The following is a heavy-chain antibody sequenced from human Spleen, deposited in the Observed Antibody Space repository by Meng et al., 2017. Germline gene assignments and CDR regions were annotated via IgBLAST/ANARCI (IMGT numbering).Heavy chain of an antibody. CDR2: INHSGST. D-gene: IGHD3-22*01. Sequence: SETLSLTCAVSGGSFSGYYWSWIRQPPGKGLEWIGEINHSGSTNYNPSLKSRVTISVDTSKNQFSLKLSSVTAADTAVYYCARFPYYYDSSAYFDYWGQGTLVTVSS. CDR1: GGSFSGYY. CDR3: ARFPYYYDSSAYFDY. V-gene: IGHV4-34*01. J-gene: IGHJ4*02.